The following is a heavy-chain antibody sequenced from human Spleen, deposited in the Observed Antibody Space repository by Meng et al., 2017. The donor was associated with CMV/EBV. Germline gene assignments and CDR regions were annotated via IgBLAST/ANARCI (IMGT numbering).Heavy chain of an antibody. CDR2: ISGSGGST. D-gene: IGHD1-26*01. Sequence: GESLKISCAASGFTFSSYAMSWVRQAPGKGLEWVSAISGSGGSTYYADSVKGRFTISRDNVKNSLYLQMNSLRAEDTAVYYCARERLYQPLWGDALDIWGQGTVVTVSS. V-gene: IGHV3-23*01. CDR1: GFTFSSYA. CDR3: ARERLYQPLWGDALDI. J-gene: IGHJ3*02.